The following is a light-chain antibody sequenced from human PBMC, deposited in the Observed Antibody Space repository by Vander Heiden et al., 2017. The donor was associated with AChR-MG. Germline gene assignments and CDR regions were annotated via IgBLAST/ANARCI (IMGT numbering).Light chain of an antibody. CDR3: AAWDDSLNGYV. V-gene: IGLV1-44*01. CDR2: SNN. J-gene: IGLJ1*01. Sequence: QSVLTQPPSASGTPVQRVTISCSGSSSNIGSNTVNWYQPLPGTAPKLLIYSNNQRPSGVPDRFSGSKSGTSASLAISGLQSEDEADYYCAAWDDSLNGYVFGTGTKVTVL. CDR1: SSNIGSNT.